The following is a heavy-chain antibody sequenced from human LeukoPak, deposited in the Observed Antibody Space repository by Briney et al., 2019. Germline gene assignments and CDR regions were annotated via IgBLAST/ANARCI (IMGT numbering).Heavy chain of an antibody. CDR3: ARGYSSGWYAFDI. Sequence: PSETLSLTCAVYGGSFSGYYWSWIRQPPGKGLEWIGEINHSGSTNYNPSLKSRVTISVDTSKNQFSLKLSSVTAADTAVYYCARGYSSGWYAFDIWGQGTMVTVSS. D-gene: IGHD6-19*01. J-gene: IGHJ3*02. CDR1: GGSFSGYY. CDR2: INHSGST. V-gene: IGHV4-34*01.